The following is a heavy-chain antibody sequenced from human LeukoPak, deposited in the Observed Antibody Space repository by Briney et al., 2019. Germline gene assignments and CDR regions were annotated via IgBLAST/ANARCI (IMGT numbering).Heavy chain of an antibody. J-gene: IGHJ3*02. Sequence: ASVKVSCKASGYTFTSYYMHWVRQAPGQGLEWLGIINPSGGSTSYAQEFQGRVTMTRDTSTSTVYMELSSLRSEDTAVYYCARGQHYYSDSSGSLNAFDIWGQGTMVTVSS. V-gene: IGHV1-46*01. CDR3: ARGQHYYSDSSGSLNAFDI. CDR1: GYTFTSYY. CDR2: INPSGGST. D-gene: IGHD3-22*01.